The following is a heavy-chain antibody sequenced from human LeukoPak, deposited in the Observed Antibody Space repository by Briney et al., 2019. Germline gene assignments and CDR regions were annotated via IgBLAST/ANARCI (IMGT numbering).Heavy chain of an antibody. CDR3: ARAPVGATLAAFVY. D-gene: IGHD1-26*01. CDR1: GGTFTSYT. V-gene: IGHV1-69*10. Sequence: SGKVSCKASGGTFTSYTISWVRQAPGQGLEWMGGIIPILGIANYAQKFQGRVTITADKSTSTAYMELSSLRSEDTAVYYCARAPVGATLAAFVYCGQRTLVTVAS. CDR2: IIPILGIA. J-gene: IGHJ4*02.